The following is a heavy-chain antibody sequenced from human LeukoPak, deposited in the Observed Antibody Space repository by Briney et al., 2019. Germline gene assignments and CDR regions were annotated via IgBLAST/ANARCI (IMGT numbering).Heavy chain of an antibody. CDR1: GFTFNNYA. CDR2: VSISSGTI. CDR3: ARDPRGLELRNPAFDI. J-gene: IGHJ3*02. D-gene: IGHD1-7*01. Sequence: PGGSLRLSCAASGFTFNNYAMNWVRQAPGKGLEWVSFVSISSGTIYYADSVKGRFRISRDNAKSSLDLEMNSLRAEDTAVYYCARDPRGLELRNPAFDIWGQGTMVTVSS. V-gene: IGHV3-48*04.